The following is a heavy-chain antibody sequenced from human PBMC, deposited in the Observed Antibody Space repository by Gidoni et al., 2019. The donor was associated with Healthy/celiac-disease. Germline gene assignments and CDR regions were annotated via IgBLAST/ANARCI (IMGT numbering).Heavy chain of an antibody. CDR3: ARVGVVAATRGPYQYYFDY. Sequence: EVQLVESGGGLVQPGGALRLSCAAAGFTFSSYWMSWVRQAPGKGLEWVANIKQDGSEKYYVDSVKGRFTISRDNAKNSLYLQMNSLRAEDTAVYYCARVGVVAATRGPYQYYFDYWGQGTLVTVSS. CDR1: GFTFSSYW. V-gene: IGHV3-7*03. J-gene: IGHJ4*02. CDR2: IKQDGSEK. D-gene: IGHD2-15*01.